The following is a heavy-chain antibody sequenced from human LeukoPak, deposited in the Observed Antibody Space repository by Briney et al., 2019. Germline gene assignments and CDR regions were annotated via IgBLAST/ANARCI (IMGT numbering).Heavy chain of an antibody. CDR2: ISYDGSNK. CDR1: GFTFSSYG. CDR3: AKARSTATDSYDY. Sequence: GGSLRLSCTASGFTFSSYGMHWVRQAPGKGLGWVAVISYDGSNKYYADSVRGRFTISRDNSKNTLYLQVNSLRAEDTAVHYCAKARSTATDSYDYWGQGTLVTVSS. J-gene: IGHJ4*02. V-gene: IGHV3-30*18. D-gene: IGHD2-21*01.